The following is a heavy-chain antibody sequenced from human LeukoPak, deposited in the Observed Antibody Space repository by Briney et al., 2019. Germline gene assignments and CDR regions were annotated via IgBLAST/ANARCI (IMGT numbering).Heavy chain of an antibody. CDR3: AKPYSGTILTGWFDP. Sequence: GGSLRLSCAASGFTFSNYGMHWVRQAPGKGLEWVAVISYDGSNKYYADSVKGRFTISRDNSKNTLYLQMNSLRAEDTALYYCAKPYSGTILTGWFDPWGQGTLVTVSS. V-gene: IGHV3-30*18. J-gene: IGHJ5*02. CDR2: ISYDGSNK. D-gene: IGHD3-9*01. CDR1: GFTFSNYG.